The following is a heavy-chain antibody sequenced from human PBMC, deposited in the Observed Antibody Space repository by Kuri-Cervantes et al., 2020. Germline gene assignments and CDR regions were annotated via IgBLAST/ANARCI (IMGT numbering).Heavy chain of an antibody. CDR3: ARGRSRQLDDAFDI. CDR2: IIPIFGTA. CDR1: GGTFSSYA. D-gene: IGHD6-6*01. Sequence: SVKVSCKASGGTFSSYAISWVRQAPGQGLEWMGGIIPIFGTANYAQKFQGRVTITADKSTSTAYMELSSLRSEDTAVYYCARGRSRQLDDAFDIWGQGTMVTVSS. J-gene: IGHJ3*02. V-gene: IGHV1-69*06.